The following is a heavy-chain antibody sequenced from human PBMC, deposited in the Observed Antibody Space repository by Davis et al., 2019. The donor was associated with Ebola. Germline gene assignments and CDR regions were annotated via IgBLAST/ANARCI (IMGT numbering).Heavy chain of an antibody. CDR3: AKEGAWYGYYFDY. Sequence: GGSLRLSCAASGFTFDDYAMHWVRQAPGKGLEWVSGISWNSGSIGYADSVKGRFTISRDNAKNSLYLQMNSLRAEDTALYYCAKEGAWYGYYFDYWGQGTLVIVSS. CDR2: ISWNSGSI. J-gene: IGHJ4*02. CDR1: GFTFDDYA. V-gene: IGHV3-9*01. D-gene: IGHD6-19*01.